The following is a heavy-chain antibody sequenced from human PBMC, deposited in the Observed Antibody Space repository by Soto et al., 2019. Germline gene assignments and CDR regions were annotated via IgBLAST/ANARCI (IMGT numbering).Heavy chain of an antibody. Sequence: QVQLVESRGGVVQPGRSLRLSCAASGFTFSSYGMHWVRQAPGKVLEWVTVIWYDGSNKYYADSVKGRFTISRDNSKNTLYLQMNSLRAEDTAVYYCARDRGPFNWNDWPHYYYGMDVWGQGTTVTVSS. D-gene: IGHD1-20*01. J-gene: IGHJ6*02. V-gene: IGHV3-33*01. CDR1: GFTFSSYG. CDR3: ARDRGPFNWNDWPHYYYGMDV. CDR2: IWYDGSNK.